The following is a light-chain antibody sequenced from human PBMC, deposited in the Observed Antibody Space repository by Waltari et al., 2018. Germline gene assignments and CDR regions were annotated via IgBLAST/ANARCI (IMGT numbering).Light chain of an antibody. CDR1: SSDVGAHNT. Sequence: QSALTKPPPASVSPGQSGTISCTGTSSDVGAHNTFSWYQQYPGKAPKLMIHEVSELPSGVPDRFSASKSGDTASLTVSGLQAEDEADYYCSSYAGYDILVFGEGTRLTV. CDR2: EVS. V-gene: IGLV2-8*01. CDR3: SSYAGYDILV. J-gene: IGLJ2*01.